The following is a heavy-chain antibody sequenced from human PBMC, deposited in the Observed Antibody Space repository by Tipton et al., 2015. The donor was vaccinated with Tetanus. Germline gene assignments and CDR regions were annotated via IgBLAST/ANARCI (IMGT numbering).Heavy chain of an antibody. CDR1: GAVWSGWHY. D-gene: IGHD3-3*01. Sequence: GAVWSGWHYWSWIRQPPGKGLEWIGYISDGGRTNYNPSLKSRLTISVDTSKNQFSLTLNSVTAADTAFYYCARGNNDFPKKGPFDYWGQGTLVTVSS. CDR3: ARGNNDFPKKGPFDY. CDR2: ISDGGRT. V-gene: IGHV4-61*01. J-gene: IGHJ4*02.